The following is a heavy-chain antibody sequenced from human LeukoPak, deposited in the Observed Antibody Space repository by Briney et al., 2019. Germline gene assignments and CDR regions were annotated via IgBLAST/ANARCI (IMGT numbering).Heavy chain of an antibody. D-gene: IGHD1-26*01. CDR3: ARSPGVSGSYPDY. V-gene: IGHV3-23*01. CDR1: GFTFSSYA. CDR2: ISGSGGST. Sequence: GGSLRLSCAASGFTFSSYAMSWVRQAPGKGLEWVSAISGSGGSTYYADSVKGRFTISRDNSKNTLYLQMNSLRAEDTAVYYCARSPGVSGSYPDYWGQGTLVTVSS. J-gene: IGHJ4*02.